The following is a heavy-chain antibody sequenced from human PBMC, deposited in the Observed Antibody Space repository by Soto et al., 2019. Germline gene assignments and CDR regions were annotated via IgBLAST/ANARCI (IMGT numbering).Heavy chain of an antibody. D-gene: IGHD6-19*01. CDR2: ISGSGGSA. V-gene: IGHV3-23*01. J-gene: IGHJ4*02. Sequence: EVQLLESGGGLVQPGGSLRLSCAASGFTFSSYAMSWVRQAPGKGLEWVATISGSGGSAYYADSVKGRLTISRDNSKNTLYLRMNSLRAEDTAVFYCARRTSGWYLDYWGQGTLVTVPP. CDR1: GFTFSSYA. CDR3: ARRTSGWYLDY.